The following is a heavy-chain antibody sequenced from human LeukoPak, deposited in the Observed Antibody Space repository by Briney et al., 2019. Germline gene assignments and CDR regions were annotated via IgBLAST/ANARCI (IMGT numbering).Heavy chain of an antibody. D-gene: IGHD5-12*01. Sequence: GGSLRLSCAASGFTFDDYVMSWVRQAPGKGLEWVSGSSGSGGATYYADSVKGRFTISRDDPHNTLYLQMNSLRAEDTAVYFCAREGDSGYAFDYWGQGTLVTVSS. CDR1: GFTFDDYV. CDR2: SSGSGGAT. CDR3: AREGDSGYAFDY. V-gene: IGHV3-23*01. J-gene: IGHJ4*02.